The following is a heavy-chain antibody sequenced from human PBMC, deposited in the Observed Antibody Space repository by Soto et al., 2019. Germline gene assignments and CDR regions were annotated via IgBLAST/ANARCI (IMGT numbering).Heavy chain of an antibody. CDR1: GGSISSSSYY. D-gene: IGHD2-2*01. CDR2: IYYSGST. J-gene: IGHJ5*02. CDR3: ARQPVVPTDYNWFDP. Sequence: QLQLQESGPGLVKPSETLSLTCTVSGGSISSSSYYWGWIRQPPGKGLEWIGSIYYSGSTYYNPSLKSRVTISVDTSTNQFSLKLSSVTAADTAVYYCARQPVVPTDYNWFDPWGQGTLVTVSS. V-gene: IGHV4-39*01.